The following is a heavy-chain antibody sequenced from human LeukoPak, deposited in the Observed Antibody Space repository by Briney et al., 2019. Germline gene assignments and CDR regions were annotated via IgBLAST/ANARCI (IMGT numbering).Heavy chain of an antibody. CDR3: ARYIAATGTSQTVYYFDY. V-gene: IGHV5-51*01. Sequence: GESLKISCKGSGYSFTSYWIGWVRQTPGKGLKWMGIIYPGDSDTRYSPSFQGQVTISADKSISTAHLQWSSLKASDTAMYYCARYIAATGTSQTVYYFDYWGQGTLVTVSS. J-gene: IGHJ4*02. CDR2: IYPGDSDT. CDR1: GYSFTSYW. D-gene: IGHD6-13*01.